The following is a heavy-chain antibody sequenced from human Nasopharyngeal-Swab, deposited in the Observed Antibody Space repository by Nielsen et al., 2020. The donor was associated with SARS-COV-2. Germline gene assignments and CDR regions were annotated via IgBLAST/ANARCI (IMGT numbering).Heavy chain of an antibody. D-gene: IGHD3-10*01. CDR3: ARENRRGSGSRGPFDY. CDR1: GYTFTGYY. J-gene: IGHJ4*02. Sequence: ASVQVSCKASGYTFTGYYMHWVRHPAGQGLEWMGRINPNSGGTKYAQKFQGRVTMTRDTSISTAYMELSRLRSDDTAVYYWARENRRGSGSRGPFDYWGQGTLVTVSS. V-gene: IGHV1-2*06. CDR2: INPNSGGT.